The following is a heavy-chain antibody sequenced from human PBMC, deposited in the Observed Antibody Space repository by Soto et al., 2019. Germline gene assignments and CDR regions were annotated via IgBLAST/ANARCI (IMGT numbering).Heavy chain of an antibody. D-gene: IGHD6-13*01. J-gene: IGHJ5*02. CDR1: GGSISSGGYS. CDR3: ARVFSDSSSFFDP. Sequence: SETLSLTCAVSGGSISSGGYSLSWIRQPPGKGLECIGYIYHSGSTYYNPSLKSRVTISVDRSKNQFSLKLTSVTAADTAVYYCARVFSDSSSFFDPWGQGTLVTV. V-gene: IGHV4-30-2*01. CDR2: IYHSGST.